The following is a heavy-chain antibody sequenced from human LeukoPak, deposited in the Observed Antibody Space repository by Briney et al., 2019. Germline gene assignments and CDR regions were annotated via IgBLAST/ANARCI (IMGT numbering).Heavy chain of an antibody. V-gene: IGHV4-4*02. CDR3: TKDVGNHVTDC. Sequence: SETLSLTCAVSGGSISSNMWWIWVRQPPGKGLEWIGEIHHSGSTNYNSSLKSRLTISEDESKNQFSLNLSSVTAADTAVYYCTKDVGNHVTDCWGQGTLVTVSS. CDR2: IHHSGST. J-gene: IGHJ4*02. CDR1: GGSISSNMW. D-gene: IGHD1-14*01.